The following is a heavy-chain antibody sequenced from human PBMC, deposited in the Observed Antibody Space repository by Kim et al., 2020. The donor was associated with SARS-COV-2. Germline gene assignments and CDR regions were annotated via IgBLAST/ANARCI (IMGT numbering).Heavy chain of an antibody. J-gene: IGHJ6*03. CDR2: IIPIFGTA. CDR1: GGTFSSYA. CDR3: AGLWFRELFPGYYYMDV. Sequence: SVKVSCKASGGTFSSYAISWVRQAPGQGLEWMGGIIPIFGTANYAQKFQGRVTITADESTSTGYMELSSLRSEDTAVYYCAGLWFRELFPGYYYMDVWGKGTTVTVSS. D-gene: IGHD3-10*01. V-gene: IGHV1-69*13.